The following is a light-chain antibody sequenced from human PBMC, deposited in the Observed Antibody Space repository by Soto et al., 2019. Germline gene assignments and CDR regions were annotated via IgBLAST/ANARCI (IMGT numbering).Light chain of an antibody. Sequence: QSALTQPRSVSGSPGQSVTISCTGTNSDVGGYNYVSWYQQRPGKAPKLMIFDVTKRPSGVPDRFSGSKSGNTASLTISGLQDEDEAYYYCCSYAGSHLYVFGTGTKLTVL. V-gene: IGLV2-11*01. J-gene: IGLJ1*01. CDR1: NSDVGGYNY. CDR3: CSYAGSHLYV. CDR2: DVT.